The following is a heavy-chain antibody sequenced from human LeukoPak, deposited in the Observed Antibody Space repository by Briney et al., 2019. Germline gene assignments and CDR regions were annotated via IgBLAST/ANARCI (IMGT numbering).Heavy chain of an antibody. D-gene: IGHD5-18*01. CDR1: GFSFSSYW. Sequence: PGGSLRLSCAASGFSFSSYWMNWVRQVPGKGLEWVANINQDRSEKSYVDSVKGRFTISRDNAKNSLYLQMNSLRAEDTAVYYCARDHGHVDTAMVIASPADYWGQGTLVTVSS. V-gene: IGHV3-7*03. CDR2: INQDRSEK. J-gene: IGHJ4*02. CDR3: ARDHGHVDTAMVIASPADY.